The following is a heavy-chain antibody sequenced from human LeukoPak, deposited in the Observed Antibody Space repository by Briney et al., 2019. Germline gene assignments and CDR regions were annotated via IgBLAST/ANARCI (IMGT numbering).Heavy chain of an antibody. CDR1: GFSFSSFA. J-gene: IGHJ4*02. D-gene: IGHD3-10*01. CDR2: ISSNPAGRT. CDR3: ATPSDGSGSYFGY. V-gene: IGHV3-23*01. Sequence: GGSLRLSCVASGFSFSSFAMSWVRQAPGKGLEWVSAISSNPAGRTYYADSVKGRFSISRDDSRNTVYLQMNSLRVEDTAVYYCATPSDGSGSYFGYWGQGTLVSVSS.